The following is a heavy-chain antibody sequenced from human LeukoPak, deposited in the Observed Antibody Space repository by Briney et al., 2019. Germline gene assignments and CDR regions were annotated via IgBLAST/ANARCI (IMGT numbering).Heavy chain of an antibody. CDR1: GFTFSSYA. J-gene: IGHJ3*02. Sequence: PGGSLRLSCAASGFTFSSYAMHWVRQAPDKGLEWVAVISYDGSNKYYADSVKGRFTISRDNSKNSLYLQMNSLRAEDSAVYYCAREGVATMGDAFDIWGQGTMVTVSS. D-gene: IGHD5-12*01. CDR2: ISYDGSNK. CDR3: AREGVATMGDAFDI. V-gene: IGHV3-30-3*01.